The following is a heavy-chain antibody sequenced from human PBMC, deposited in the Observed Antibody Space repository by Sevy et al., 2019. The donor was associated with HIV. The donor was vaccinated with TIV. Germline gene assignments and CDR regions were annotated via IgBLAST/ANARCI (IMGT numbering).Heavy chain of an antibody. Sequence: ASVKVSCKASGGTFSNYAISWVRQAPGQGLEWMGGFIPMFDTANYAQKFQGKVTLTADGSTTTAYMELNSLRSDDTAVYYCAGSYFDSSGYSPLYYYGMDVWGQGTTVTVSS. CDR2: FIPMFDTA. CDR1: GGTFSNYA. V-gene: IGHV1-69*13. D-gene: IGHD3-22*01. J-gene: IGHJ6*02. CDR3: AGSYFDSSGYSPLYYYGMDV.